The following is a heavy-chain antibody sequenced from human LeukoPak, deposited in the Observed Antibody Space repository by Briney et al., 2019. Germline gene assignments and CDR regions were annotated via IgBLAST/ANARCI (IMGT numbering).Heavy chain of an antibody. CDR1: GFTFTSYS. CDR2: ISSSSTYI. D-gene: IGHD1-26*01. Sequence: GGSLRLSCAASGFTFTSYSMNWVRQAPGKGLEWVSSISSSSTYIYYADSVKGRFTISRDNAKNSLFLQMSSLRAEDTAVYNCARGEPANWFDHWGQGTLVTVSS. CDR3: ARGEPANWFDH. J-gene: IGHJ5*02. V-gene: IGHV3-21*01.